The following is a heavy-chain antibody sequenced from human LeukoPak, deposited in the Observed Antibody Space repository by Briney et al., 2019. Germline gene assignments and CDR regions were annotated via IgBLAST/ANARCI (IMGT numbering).Heavy chain of an antibody. J-gene: IGHJ4*02. V-gene: IGHV3-30*02. CDR2: LRYDGINK. D-gene: IGHD3-3*01. CDR3: AKDPLNAITIFGVPY. Sequence: GGSLRLSCAASGFTFSSYGMHWVRQAPGKGLEWVAFLRYDGINKYYGDSVNGRFTISRDNSKNTLYLQMNSLRADDTAVYYCAKDPLNAITIFGVPYWGQGTLVTVSS. CDR1: GFTFSSYG.